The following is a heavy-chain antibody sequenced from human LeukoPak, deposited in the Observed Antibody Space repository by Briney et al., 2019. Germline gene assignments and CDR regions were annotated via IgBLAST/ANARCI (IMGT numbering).Heavy chain of an antibody. J-gene: IGHJ6*03. CDR3: ARVKSDIFHYMDV. D-gene: IGHD3-3*02. CDR2: INPNTGGT. V-gene: IGHV1-2*06. CDR1: GYTFTGYF. Sequence: ASVKVSCKASGYTFTGYFIHWLRQAPGQGLEWMGRINPNTGGTNYAQKFQGRVTMTRDTSITTAYMELSRLRSDDTAIYYCARVKSDIFHYMDVWGKGTTVTVSS.